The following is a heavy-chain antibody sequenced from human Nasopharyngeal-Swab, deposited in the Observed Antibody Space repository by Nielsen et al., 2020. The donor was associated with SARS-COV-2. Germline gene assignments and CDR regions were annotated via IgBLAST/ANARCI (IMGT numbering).Heavy chain of an antibody. CDR1: GYTFTSYY. CDR3: ARVRMVRGVIGWFDP. J-gene: IGHJ5*02. Sequence: ASVKVSCKASGYTFTSYYMHWVRQAPGQGLEWMGIINPSGGSTSYAQKFQGRVTMTRDTSTSTVYMELSSLRSDDTAVYYCARVRMVRGVIGWFDPWGQGTLVTVSS. CDR2: INPSGGST. D-gene: IGHD3-10*01. V-gene: IGHV1-46*01.